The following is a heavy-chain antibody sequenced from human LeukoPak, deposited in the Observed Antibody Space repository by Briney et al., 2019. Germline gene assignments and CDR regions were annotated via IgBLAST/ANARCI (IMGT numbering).Heavy chain of an antibody. Sequence: GGSLRLPCAASGFTVSSNYMSWVRQAPGKGLGWVSVIYSGGSTYYADSVKGRFTISRHNSKNTLYLQMNSLRAEDTAVYYCARWDYYDSRALDYWGQGTLVTVSS. V-gene: IGHV3-53*04. D-gene: IGHD3-22*01. CDR1: GFTVSSNY. CDR3: ARWDYYDSRALDY. J-gene: IGHJ4*02. CDR2: IYSGGST.